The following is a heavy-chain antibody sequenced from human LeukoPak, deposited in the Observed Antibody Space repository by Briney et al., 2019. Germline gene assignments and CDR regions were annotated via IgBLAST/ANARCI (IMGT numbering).Heavy chain of an antibody. CDR3: ASLRAHYYDSSGYYYYYGMDV. CDR1: GYTFTSYD. CDR2: MNPNSGNT. D-gene: IGHD3-22*01. Sequence: ASVKVSCKASGYTFTSYDINWVRQATGQGLERMGWMNPNSGNTGYAQKFQGRVTMTRNTSISTAYMELSSLRSEDTAVYYCASLRAHYYDSSGYYYYYGMDVWGQGTTVTVSS. J-gene: IGHJ6*02. V-gene: IGHV1-8*01.